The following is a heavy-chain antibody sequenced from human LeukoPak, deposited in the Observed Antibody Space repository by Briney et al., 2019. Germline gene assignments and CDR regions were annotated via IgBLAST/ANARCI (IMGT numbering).Heavy chain of an antibody. J-gene: IGHJ4*02. V-gene: IGHV1-46*01. D-gene: IGHD3-16*01. CDR2: INPSGDIT. CDR3: ASQYYDSAGNPTFDY. CDR1: GYTLTRHY. Sequence: ASVKVSCKASGYTLTRHYMHWVRQAPGQGLEWMGVINPSGDITSYAQKFQGRVTMTRETSASTVYMELSSLRSEDTAVYYCASQYYDSAGNPTFDYWGQGTLVSVSP.